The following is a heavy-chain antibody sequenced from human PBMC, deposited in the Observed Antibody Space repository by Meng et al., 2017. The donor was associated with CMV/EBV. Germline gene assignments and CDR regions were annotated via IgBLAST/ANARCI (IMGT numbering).Heavy chain of an antibody. CDR2: IYTSRST. V-gene: IGHV4-4*07. CDR1: GGFISSYN. D-gene: IGHD2-21*01. Sequence: QVPQVPSGPGLVEPSEPPSLTCTASGGFISSYNWSWIRQPAGKGLEWIGRIYTSRSTNYTPSLKSRVTRSVDTSKNQFSLKLSSVTAADTAVYYCARGSYYRYVIDYWGQGTLVTVSS. J-gene: IGHJ4*02. CDR3: ARGSYYRYVIDY.